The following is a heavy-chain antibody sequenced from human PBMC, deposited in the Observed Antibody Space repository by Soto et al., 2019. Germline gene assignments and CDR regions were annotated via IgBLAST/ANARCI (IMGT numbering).Heavy chain of an antibody. CDR2: FDVTQRKT. J-gene: IGHJ5*02. V-gene: IGHV1-24*01. CDR1: GPILKELS. CDR3: ARDFVPSYGVKPWFDP. D-gene: IGHD4-17*01. Sequence: ASVKVSCKVSGPILKELSMQWVRQGPGGRLQWMGGFDVTQRKTTYAQDFQGRVTMTDDTSTNTANMELNSLRAEDTAVYYCARDFVPSYGVKPWFDPWGQGTLVTVSS.